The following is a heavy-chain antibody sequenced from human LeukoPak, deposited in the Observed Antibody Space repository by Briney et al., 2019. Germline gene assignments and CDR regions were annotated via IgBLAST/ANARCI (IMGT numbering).Heavy chain of an antibody. D-gene: IGHD5-24*01. CDR1: GFTFSTYG. J-gene: IGHJ4*03. CDR2: IWYDGSDK. CDR3: ARDSIRDGCNSDYFGY. V-gene: IGHV3-33*01. Sequence: QSGGSLRLSCAASGFTFSTYGMHWVRQAPGKGLEWVAVIWYDGSDKYYADSVKGRFTISRDNSKNTLYLQMNSLRAEDTAVYYCARDSIRDGCNSDYFGYWGQGTTVTVSS.